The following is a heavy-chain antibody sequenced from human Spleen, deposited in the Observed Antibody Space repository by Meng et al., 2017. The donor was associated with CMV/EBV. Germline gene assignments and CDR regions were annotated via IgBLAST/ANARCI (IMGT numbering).Heavy chain of an antibody. D-gene: IGHD3-22*01. CDR2: IFSSGITI. J-gene: IGHJ6*02. Sequence: GESLKISCAASGFTFSSYAMHWVRQAPGKGLEWVSYIFSSGITIYYADSVKGRFTISRDNAKNSLYLQMNNLRAEDTAIYYCARKVHDSSDMDVWGQGTTVTVSS. V-gene: IGHV3-48*03. CDR1: GFTFSSYA. CDR3: ARKVHDSSDMDV.